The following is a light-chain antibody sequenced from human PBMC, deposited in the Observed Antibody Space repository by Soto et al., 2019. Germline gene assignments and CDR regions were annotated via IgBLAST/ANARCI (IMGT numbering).Light chain of an antibody. J-gene: IGLJ2*01. CDR3: QSFDSSLRGGV. CDR1: SSNIGAPYD. V-gene: IGLV1-40*01. Sequence: QSVLTQPPSVSGAPGQRVTISCTGSSSNIGAPYDVHWYQQLPGTAPKLLIYGNNNRPSGVPDRFSGSKSGTSASLAITGLQGEYEADYYCQSFDSSLRGGVFGGGTKLTVL. CDR2: GNN.